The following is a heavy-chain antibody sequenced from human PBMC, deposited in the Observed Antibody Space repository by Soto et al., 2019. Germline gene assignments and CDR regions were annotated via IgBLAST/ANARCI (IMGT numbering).Heavy chain of an antibody. CDR3: ARAGVYSSAYMDV. Sequence: EVQLVESGGGLVQPVGSLRVSCAASGLTVSNNSMNWVRQITGKGLEWVSITFSGGSTYYADSVKGRFTVSRDNSKNTLHLQINSLPAEDTAVYYCARAGVYSSAYMDVWGEGATVTVSS. CDR2: TFSGGST. D-gene: IGHD6-25*01. CDR1: GLTVSNNS. V-gene: IGHV3-66*01. J-gene: IGHJ6*03.